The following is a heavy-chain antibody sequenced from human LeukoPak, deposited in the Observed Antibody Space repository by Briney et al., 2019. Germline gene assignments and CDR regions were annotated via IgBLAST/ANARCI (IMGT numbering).Heavy chain of an antibody. J-gene: IGHJ3*02. D-gene: IGHD3-22*01. Sequence: SETLSLTCAVSGGSISSGGYSWSWIRQPPGKGLEWIGYIYHSGSTYYNPSLKSRVTISVDRSKNQFSLKLSSVTAADTAVYYCARGPAYYYDSSGYYPDAFDIWGQGTMVTVSS. CDR1: GGSISSGGYS. V-gene: IGHV4-30-2*01. CDR2: IYHSGST. CDR3: ARGPAYYYDSSGYYPDAFDI.